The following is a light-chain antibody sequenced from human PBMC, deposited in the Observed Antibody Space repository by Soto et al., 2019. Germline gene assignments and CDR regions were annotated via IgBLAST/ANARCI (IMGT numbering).Light chain of an antibody. Sequence: DIQMTQSPSTLSASVGDRVTITCRASQSISVWLAWYQQKAGKAPNLLIYKASRLESGVPSRFSGSGSETESTLTISGLQPGDSATYYCQQYNSYSPTFGQGTKWIS. J-gene: IGKJ1*01. CDR2: KAS. CDR3: QQYNSYSPT. CDR1: QSISVW. V-gene: IGKV1-5*03.